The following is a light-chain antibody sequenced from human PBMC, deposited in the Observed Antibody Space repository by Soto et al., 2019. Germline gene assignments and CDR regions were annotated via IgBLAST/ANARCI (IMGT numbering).Light chain of an antibody. V-gene: IGKV1-5*01. CDR1: QNIRNL. CDR3: QQYNTYAT. J-gene: IGKJ5*01. CDR2: DAS. Sequence: GASVTFTCRASQNIRNLLAWYQQKPGKAPKPLIYDASTLKTGVPSRFSGSGSGSEFNFTITGLQPDDFATYFCQQYNTYATFGQGTRLEIK.